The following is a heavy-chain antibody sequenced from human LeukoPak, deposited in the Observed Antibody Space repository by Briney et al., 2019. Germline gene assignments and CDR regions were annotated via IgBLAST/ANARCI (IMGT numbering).Heavy chain of an antibody. J-gene: IGHJ5*02. CDR1: GYTFTDYY. CDR3: ARGIAAAGGRWFDT. Sequence: ASVKVSCKASGYTFTDYYMHWVRQAPGQGLEWMGWINPNSGGTNYAQQFQGRVTMTRDTSISTAYMELSNLRSDDTAVYYCARGIAAAGGRWFDTWGQGTLVTVSP. D-gene: IGHD6-13*01. V-gene: IGHV1-2*02. CDR2: INPNSGGT.